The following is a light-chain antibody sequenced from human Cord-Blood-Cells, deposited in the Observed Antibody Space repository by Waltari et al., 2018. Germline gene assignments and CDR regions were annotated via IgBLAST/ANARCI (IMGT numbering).Light chain of an antibody. Sequence: EIVMTPAPATLSVSPGDRATLSCRASQSVSSNLAWYQQKPGQAPRPLIYGASTRATGIPARFSGSGSGTEFTLTISSLPSEDFAVYYCQKYNNWPRTFGQGTKVEIK. CDR3: QKYNNWPRT. CDR2: GAS. V-gene: IGKV3-15*01. J-gene: IGKJ1*01. CDR1: QSVSSN.